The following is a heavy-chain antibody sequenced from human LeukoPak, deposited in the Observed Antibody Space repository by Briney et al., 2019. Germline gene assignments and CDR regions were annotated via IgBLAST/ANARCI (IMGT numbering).Heavy chain of an antibody. Sequence: GGSLRLSCAASGFTFSTYWMHWVRQAPGKGLVWVSRINSDGSFTSYADSVKGRFTISRDNFKNTLYLQMNSLRAEDTAVYYCADGAAAGTPTIGDYWGQGTLVTVSS. CDR2: INSDGSFT. CDR3: ADGAAAGTPTIGDY. J-gene: IGHJ4*02. V-gene: IGHV3-74*01. CDR1: GFTFSTYW. D-gene: IGHD6-13*01.